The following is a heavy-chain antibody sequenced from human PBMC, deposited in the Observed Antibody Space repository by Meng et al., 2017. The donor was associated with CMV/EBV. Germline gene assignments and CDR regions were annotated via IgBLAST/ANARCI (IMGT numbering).Heavy chain of an antibody. J-gene: IGHJ5*02. V-gene: IGHV4-4*07. Sequence: VQLQAAGPGLVKPSETLSLPCTVSGGSVSSYYWSWIRQPAGKGLEWIGRIYTSGSTNYNPSLKSRVTMSVDTSKNQFSLKLSSVTAADTAVYYCARDLMNCSSTSCANWFDPWGQGTLVTVSS. CDR3: ARDLMNCSSTSCANWFDP. CDR1: GGSVSSYY. D-gene: IGHD2-2*01. CDR2: IYTSGST.